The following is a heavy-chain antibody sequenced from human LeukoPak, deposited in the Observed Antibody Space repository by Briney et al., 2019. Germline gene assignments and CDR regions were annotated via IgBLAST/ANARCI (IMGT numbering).Heavy chain of an antibody. CDR3: ARVTSPDIVVVPAAMHLDI. CDR1: GGSISSYY. D-gene: IGHD2-2*01. V-gene: IGHV4-4*07. CDR2: IYTSGST. J-gene: IGHJ3*02. Sequence: SETLSLTCTVSGGSISSYYWSWIRQPAGKGLEWIGRIYTSGSTNYNPSLKSRVTMSVDTSKNQFSLKLSSVTAADTAVYYCARVTSPDIVVVPAAMHLDIWGQGTMVTVSS.